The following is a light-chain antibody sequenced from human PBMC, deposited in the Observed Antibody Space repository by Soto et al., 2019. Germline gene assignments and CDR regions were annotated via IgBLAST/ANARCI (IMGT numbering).Light chain of an antibody. CDR1: NSDVGIYNL. CDR3: FSYAGGSVYV. J-gene: IGLJ1*01. Sequence: QSALTQPASVSGSPRQSITISCTGTNSDVGIYNLVSWFQQHPGKAPKLVIYEVTKRPSGVSDRFSGSKSGNTASLTISGLQAEDEADYYCFSYAGGSVYVFGTGTK. CDR2: EVT. V-gene: IGLV2-23*02.